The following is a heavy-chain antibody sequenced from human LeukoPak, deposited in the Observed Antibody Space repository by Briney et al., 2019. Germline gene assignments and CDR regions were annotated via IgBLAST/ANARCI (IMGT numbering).Heavy chain of an antibody. Sequence: ASVKVSCKASGYTFTGYYMHWVRQAPGQGLEWMGWINPNSGGTNYAQKFQGRVTMTRDTSISTAYMELSRLRSDDTAVYYCARDWVVPAGYDAFDIWGQGTMVTVSS. CDR1: GYTFTGYY. CDR3: ARDWVVPAGYDAFDI. V-gene: IGHV1-2*02. J-gene: IGHJ3*02. CDR2: INPNSGGT. D-gene: IGHD2-2*01.